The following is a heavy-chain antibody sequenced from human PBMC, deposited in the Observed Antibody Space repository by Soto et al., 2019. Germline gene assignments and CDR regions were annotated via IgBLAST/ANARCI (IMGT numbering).Heavy chain of an antibody. CDR2: INHSGST. J-gene: IGHJ6*04. CDR1: GGSFSDYY. CDR3: ARSGPLYYYGSGRLDV. V-gene: IGHV4-34*01. D-gene: IGHD3-10*01. Sequence: QVLLQQWGAGLLKPSETLSLTCAVYGGSFSDYYWSWIRQPPGKGLEWIGEINHSGSTNYNPSLKSRFTISLDXSKNQFSLKLSSVTAAXTAVYYCARSGPLYYYGSGRLDVWGKGTTVTVSS.